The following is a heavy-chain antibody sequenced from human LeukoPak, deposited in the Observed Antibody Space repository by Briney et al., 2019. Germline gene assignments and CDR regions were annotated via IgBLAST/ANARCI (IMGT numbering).Heavy chain of an antibody. D-gene: IGHD5-12*01. J-gene: IGHJ4*02. CDR2: IKNDGSDK. CDR1: GFSFSAAW. V-gene: IGHV3-7*01. CDR3: VNLGYSD. Sequence: AGGSLRLSCEASGFSFSAAWMTWVRQAPGKGLEWVATIKNDGSDKYYVDSVKGRLTLSRDNAKNSVYLQMNSLRVEDTAVYYCVNLGYSDGGQGTLVTVSS.